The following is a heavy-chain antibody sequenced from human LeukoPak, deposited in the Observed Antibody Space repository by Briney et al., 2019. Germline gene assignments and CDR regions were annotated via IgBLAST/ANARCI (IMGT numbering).Heavy chain of an antibody. V-gene: IGHV1-2*02. CDR1: GYTFTACY. J-gene: IGHJ4*02. CDR3: ARETTEGPGSRSRFDY. Sequence: ASVKVSCKASGYTFTACYIHWVRQAPGQGLEWMGWINPNSGGTNYAQKFQGGVTMTSDTSITTAYVELSSLRFDDTAVYFCARETTEGPGSRSRFDYWGQGTLVTVSS. D-gene: IGHD3-10*01. CDR2: INPNSGGT.